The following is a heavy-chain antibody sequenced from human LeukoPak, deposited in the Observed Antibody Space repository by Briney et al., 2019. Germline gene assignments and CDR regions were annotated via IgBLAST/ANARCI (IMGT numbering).Heavy chain of an antibody. CDR1: GFTFSSYW. D-gene: IGHD5-24*01. V-gene: IGHV3-74*01. J-gene: IGHJ4*02. Sequence: AGGSLRLSCAASGFTFSSYWMHWVRQAPGKGLVWVSRINTGGSTTDYADSVKGRFTISRDNAKNTLYPQMNSLRAEDTAVYYCSRDLRGRDDYWGQGILVTVSS. CDR3: SRDLRGRDDY. CDR2: INTGGSTT.